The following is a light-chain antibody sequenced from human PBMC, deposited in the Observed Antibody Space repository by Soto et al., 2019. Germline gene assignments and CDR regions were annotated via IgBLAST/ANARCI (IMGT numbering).Light chain of an antibody. CDR2: AAS. CDR3: QQSYSTPWT. Sequence: DIQMTQSPSSLSASVGDRVTITCRASQSISIYLNWYQQKPGKAPKLLIYAASSLQSGVPSRFSGSGSGTDCTLTISSLQPEDFATYYWQQSYSTPWTFGQGTKVEIK. CDR1: QSISIY. J-gene: IGKJ1*01. V-gene: IGKV1-39*01.